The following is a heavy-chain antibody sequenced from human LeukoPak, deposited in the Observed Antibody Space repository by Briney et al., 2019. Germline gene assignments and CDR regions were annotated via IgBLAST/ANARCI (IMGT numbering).Heavy chain of an antibody. D-gene: IGHD2-2*01. CDR3: ARTFCSSTSCYVATGGY. J-gene: IGHJ4*02. CDR1: GYTFTDYF. V-gene: IGHV1-2*02. Sequence: ASVKVSCKASGYTFTDYFMHWVRQAPGQGLEWMGWINPNSGGTHYAQKFQGRVTMTRDTSISTAYMELSRLRSDDTAVYYCARTFCSSTSCYVATGGYWGQGTLVTVSS. CDR2: INPNSGGT.